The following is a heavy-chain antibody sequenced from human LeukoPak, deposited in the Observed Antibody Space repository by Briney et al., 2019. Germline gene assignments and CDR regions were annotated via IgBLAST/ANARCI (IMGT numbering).Heavy chain of an antibody. CDR1: GYTFTTYG. D-gene: IGHD4-17*01. CDR3: ARATGHALDY. CDR2: ISAYNVNT. J-gene: IGHJ4*02. Sequence: AAVNVSCTPSGYTFTTYGISSVRQSPGQGLEWMGWISAYNVNTNYAQKLQGRVTMTTDTSTSTAYMELRSLRSDDTAVYYCARATGHALDYCGQGTLVTVSS. V-gene: IGHV1-18*04.